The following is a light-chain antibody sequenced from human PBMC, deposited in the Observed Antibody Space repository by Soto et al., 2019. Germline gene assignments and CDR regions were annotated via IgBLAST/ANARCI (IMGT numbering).Light chain of an antibody. J-gene: IGKJ1*01. Sequence: DIQMTQSPSTLSASVVDRVTITCRASQSISSWLAWYQQKPGKAPKLLIYDASSLESGVPSRFSGSGSGTKFTLTIASLQPDDFATYYCQQYETFSGTFGPGTKVDI. CDR2: DAS. CDR1: QSISSW. V-gene: IGKV1-5*01. CDR3: QQYETFSGT.